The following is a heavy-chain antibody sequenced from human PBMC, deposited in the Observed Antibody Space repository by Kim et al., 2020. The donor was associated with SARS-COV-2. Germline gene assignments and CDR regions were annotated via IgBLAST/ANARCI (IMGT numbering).Heavy chain of an antibody. CDR3: ARDCSGGSCTEWARGGMDV. Sequence: GGSLRLSCAASRFTFNIYSMNWVRQAPGKGLEWVSSISSGHIKYYAGSVKGRFTISRDDAKSSFYLQMNSLRAEDTAMYYCARDCSGGSCTEWARGGMDV. CDR2: ISSGHIK. CDR1: RFTFNIYS. D-gene: IGHD2-15*01. J-gene: IGHJ6*01. V-gene: IGHV3-21*01.